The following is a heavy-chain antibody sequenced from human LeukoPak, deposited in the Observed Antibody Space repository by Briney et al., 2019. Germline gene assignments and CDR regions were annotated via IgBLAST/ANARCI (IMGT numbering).Heavy chain of an antibody. CDR2: ISGSGDST. Sequence: PGGSLRLSCTGSGFIFDTHTLTWVRQAPGKGLEWVASISGSGDSTNYGDSVKGRFTISRDNFKRTVHLEMSSLRADDTAMYYCVRMAAVRGIDFWGLGTTVMVSS. J-gene: IGHJ6*02. V-gene: IGHV3-23*01. CDR1: GFIFDTHT. CDR3: VRMAAVRGIDF. D-gene: IGHD5-24*01.